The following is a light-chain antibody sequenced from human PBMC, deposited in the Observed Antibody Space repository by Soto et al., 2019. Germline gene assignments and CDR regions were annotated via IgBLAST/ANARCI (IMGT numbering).Light chain of an antibody. J-gene: IGLJ2*01. Sequence: SYELTQPPSVSVAPGKTARITCGGHTIGSKSVHWYQQKPGQAPVLVIYYDSVRPSGPPERFSGSNPGNTATLTISRVEAGDEADYYCQVWDSSSDLYVVFGGGTKVTVL. CDR1: TIGSKS. CDR2: YDS. V-gene: IGLV3-21*04. CDR3: QVWDSSSDLYVV.